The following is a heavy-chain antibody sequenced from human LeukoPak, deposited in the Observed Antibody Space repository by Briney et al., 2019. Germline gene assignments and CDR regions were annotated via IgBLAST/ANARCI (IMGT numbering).Heavy chain of an antibody. Sequence: ASVKVSCKASGYTFTGYYMHWVRQAPGQGLEWMGWINPNSGDTNYAQKLQGRVTMTTDTSTSTAYMELRSLRSDDTAVYYCARVRHYSLFDYWGQGTLVTVSS. CDR1: GYTFTGYY. J-gene: IGHJ4*02. V-gene: IGHV1-2*02. CDR3: ARVRHYSLFDY. D-gene: IGHD2-15*01. CDR2: INPNSGDT.